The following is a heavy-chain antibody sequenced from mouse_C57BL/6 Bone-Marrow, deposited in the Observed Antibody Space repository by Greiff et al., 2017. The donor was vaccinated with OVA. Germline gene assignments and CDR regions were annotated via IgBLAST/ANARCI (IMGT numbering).Heavy chain of an antibody. CDR3: AKHNYYGYDEKGFAY. D-gene: IGHD2-2*01. CDR2: IGGGGST. CDR1: GFSLTSYG. V-gene: IGHV2-9*01. J-gene: IGHJ3*01. Sequence: QVQLKESGPGLVAPSQSLSITCTVSGFSLTSYGVDWVRQPPGKGLEWRGVIGGGGSTKYNSAIMSRLSISKDNTKNQNFLKMNSLQTDDTAMYYCAKHNYYGYDEKGFAYWGQGTLVTVSA.